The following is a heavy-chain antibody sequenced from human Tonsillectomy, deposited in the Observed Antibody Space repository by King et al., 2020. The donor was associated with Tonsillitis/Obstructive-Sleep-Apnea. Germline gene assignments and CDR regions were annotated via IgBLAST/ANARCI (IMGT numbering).Heavy chain of an antibody. J-gene: IGHJ3*02. V-gene: IGHV3-74*01. Sequence: VQLVESGGGLVQPGGSLRLSCAASGFTFSSYWMHWVRQAPGKGLVWVSRISSDGSSTNYADSVKGRFTISRDNAKNTLHRQMNSLRAENTAVYYCARVRCSGASCPLDAFDIWGQGTMLTVSS. D-gene: IGHD2-15*01. CDR3: ARVRCSGASCPLDAFDI. CDR2: ISSDGSST. CDR1: GFTFSSYW.